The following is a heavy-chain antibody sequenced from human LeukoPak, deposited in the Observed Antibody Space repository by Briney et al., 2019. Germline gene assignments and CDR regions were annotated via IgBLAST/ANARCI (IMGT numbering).Heavy chain of an antibody. CDR3: AVIRDYDSSGTHY. J-gene: IGHJ4*02. D-gene: IGHD3-22*01. CDR2: IRYDGSHK. Sequence: GGSLRLSCAASGFTLSSYGMHWVRQAPGKGLEWVAFIRYDGSHKYYADAVKGRFTISGDNPKNTLYLQMSSVRVEDTAVYYCAVIRDYDSSGTHYWGQGTLVTVSS. CDR1: GFTLSSYG. V-gene: IGHV3-30*02.